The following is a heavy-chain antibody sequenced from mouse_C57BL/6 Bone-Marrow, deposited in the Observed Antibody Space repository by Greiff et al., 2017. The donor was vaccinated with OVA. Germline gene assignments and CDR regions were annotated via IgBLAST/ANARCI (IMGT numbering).Heavy chain of an antibody. CDR2: FHPYNDDT. Sequence: QVQLKESGAELVKPGASVKMSCKASGYTFTTYPIEWMKQNHGKSLEWIGNFHPYNDDTKYNEKFKGKATLTVEKSSSTVYLELSRLTSDDSAVYYCARSQGKDGYMRGNYAMDYWGQGTSVTVSS. J-gene: IGHJ4*01. CDR1: GYTFTTYP. CDR3: ARSQGKDGYMRGNYAMDY. V-gene: IGHV1-47*01. D-gene: IGHD2-3*01.